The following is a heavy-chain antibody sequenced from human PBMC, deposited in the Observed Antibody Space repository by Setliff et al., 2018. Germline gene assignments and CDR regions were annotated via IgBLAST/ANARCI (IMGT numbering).Heavy chain of an antibody. CDR2: ISYDGAT. V-gene: IGHV4-39*01. D-gene: IGHD4-4*01. J-gene: IGHJ4*02. CDR1: DDSFYSSSYY. Sequence: SETLSLTCSVSDDSFYSSSYYWAWIRQPPGRGLEWIGSISYDGATNYNSSLKSRVAMSLDVSERQFALKLSSVTAVDAAVYYCAREGRWDYSYPIYWGQGILVTVSS. CDR3: AREGRWDYSYPIY.